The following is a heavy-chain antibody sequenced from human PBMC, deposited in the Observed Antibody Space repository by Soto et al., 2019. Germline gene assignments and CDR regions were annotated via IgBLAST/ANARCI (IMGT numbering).Heavy chain of an antibody. V-gene: IGHV3-53*02. D-gene: IGHD2-2*01. CDR3: ARGRGNCVVTTCYLPFDS. CDR2: IYSDGNT. J-gene: IGHJ4*02. Sequence: EVQLVETGGGLIQPGGSLILSCAASGFTVSSKYMSWLRQAPGKGLEWVSIIYSDGNTYYADSVKGRFTISRGNSKNTLNLQMNSLRAEDTAVYFCARGRGNCVVTTCYLPFDSWGQGTLVTVSS. CDR1: GFTVSSKY.